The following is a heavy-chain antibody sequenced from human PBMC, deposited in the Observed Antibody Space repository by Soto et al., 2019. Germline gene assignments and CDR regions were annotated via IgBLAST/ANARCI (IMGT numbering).Heavy chain of an antibody. CDR1: GSISNYY. D-gene: IGHD3-3*01. CDR3: AGDPNPTVFFL. J-gene: IGHJ4*02. V-gene: IGHV4-59*01. Sequence: PSETLSLTCTVSGSISNYYWSWIRQPPGKGLEWIGYIYDSGSTNYNPALNSRVTISAGTSKNQFSLKLNSVTAADTAVYYCAGDPNPTVFFLWGQGNLVTVS. CDR2: IYDSGST.